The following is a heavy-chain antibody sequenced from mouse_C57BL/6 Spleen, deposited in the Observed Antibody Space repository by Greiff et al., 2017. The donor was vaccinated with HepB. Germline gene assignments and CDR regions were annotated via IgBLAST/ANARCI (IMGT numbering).Heavy chain of an antibody. CDR1: GYTLTSYW. CDR3: ARYYYYGSRLYYFDY. Sequence: VQLQQSGAELAKPGASVKLSCKASGYTLTSYWMHWVKQRPGQGLEWIGYINPSSGYTKYNQKFKDTATLTADKSSSTADMQLSSLTYEDSAVYYCARYYYYGSRLYYFDYWGQGTTLTVSS. J-gene: IGHJ2*01. D-gene: IGHD1-1*01. CDR2: INPSSGYT. V-gene: IGHV1-7*01.